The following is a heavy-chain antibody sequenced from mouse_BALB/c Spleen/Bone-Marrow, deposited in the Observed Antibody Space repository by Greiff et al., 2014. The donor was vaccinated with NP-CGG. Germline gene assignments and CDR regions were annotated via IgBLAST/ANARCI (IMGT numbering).Heavy chain of an antibody. V-gene: IGHV5-6-4*01. CDR1: GFTFSSYS. J-gene: IGHJ2*01. CDR2: ISSGGHDT. D-gene: IGHD2-4*01. Sequence: EVKLMESGGGLVKPGGSLKLSCAASGFTFSSYSKSWVRQTPEKRLEWVATISSGGHDTYYPDSVKGRFTISRDNAKNTLYLQMSSLKSEDTAMYYCSKDGGYDYSYYFDYWGQGTTLTVSS. CDR3: SKDGGYDYSYYFDY.